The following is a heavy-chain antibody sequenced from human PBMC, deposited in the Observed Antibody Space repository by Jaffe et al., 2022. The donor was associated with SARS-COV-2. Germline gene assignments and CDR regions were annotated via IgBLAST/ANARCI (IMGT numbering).Heavy chain of an antibody. D-gene: IGHD5-12*01. CDR3: ARHFMGTATIYWFDP. Sequence: QLQLQESGPGLVKPSETLSLTCTVSGGSISSSSYYWGWIRQPPGKGLEWIGSIYYSGSTYYNPSLKSRVTISVDTSKNQFSLKLSSMAATDTAVYYCARHFMGTATIYWFDPWGQGTLVTVSS. CDR2: IYYSGST. J-gene: IGHJ5*02. V-gene: IGHV4-39*01. CDR1: GGSISSSSYY.